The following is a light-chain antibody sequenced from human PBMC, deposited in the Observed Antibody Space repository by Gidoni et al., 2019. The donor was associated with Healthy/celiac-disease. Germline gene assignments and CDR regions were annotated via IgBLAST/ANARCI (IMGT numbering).Light chain of an antibody. J-gene: IGKJ2*02. CDR3: QQYGSSLCT. CDR2: GAS. Sequence: ETALTPSPGTLSLSPGERATLSCRASQSVSSSYLAWYQQKPGQAPRLLIYGASSRATGIPDRFSGSGSGTDFTLTISRLEPEDCAVYYCQQYGSSLCTFGQGTKLEIK. CDR1: QSVSSSY. V-gene: IGKV3-20*01.